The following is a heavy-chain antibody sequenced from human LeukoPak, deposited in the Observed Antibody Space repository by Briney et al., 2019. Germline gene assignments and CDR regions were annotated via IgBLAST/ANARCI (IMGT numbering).Heavy chain of an antibody. V-gene: IGHV3-23*01. J-gene: IGHJ3*02. Sequence: GGSLRLSCAASGITFSNYGMSWVRQAPGKGLEWVSSISGRGDSTYYADSVKGRFTISIDNSKNTLYLQMNSLRAEDTAVYYCAKDLVANIISTYCGGDCHSMLLGFDAFDIWGQGTMVTVSS. CDR2: ISGRGDST. CDR3: AKDLVANIISTYCGGDCHSMLLGFDAFDI. D-gene: IGHD2-21*02. CDR1: GITFSNYG.